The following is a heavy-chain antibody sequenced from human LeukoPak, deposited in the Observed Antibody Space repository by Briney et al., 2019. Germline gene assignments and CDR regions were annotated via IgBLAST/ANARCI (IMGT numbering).Heavy chain of an antibody. J-gene: IGHJ4*02. D-gene: IGHD1-7*01. CDR3: ATGRTGTTVDY. Sequence: PSETLSLTCAVYGGSFSGYYWSWIRQPPGKGLEWIGEINHSGSTNYNPSLKSQVTVSVDTSKNQFSLKLSSVTAADTAVYYCATGRTGTTVDYWGQGTLVTVSS. V-gene: IGHV4-34*01. CDR2: INHSGST. CDR1: GGSFSGYY.